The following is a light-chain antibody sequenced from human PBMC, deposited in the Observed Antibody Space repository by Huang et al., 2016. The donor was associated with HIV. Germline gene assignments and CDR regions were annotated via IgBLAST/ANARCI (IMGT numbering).Light chain of an antibody. J-gene: IGKJ3*01. CDR3: QQYNNFYT. V-gene: IGKV3-15*01. CDR1: QSGSGS. CDR2: GAS. Sequence: EIVLTQSPATLSVSPGERATLSCRASQSGSGSLAWYQQKPGQAPRLLIYGASTRATGVPARFSGSGAGTEFTLTISSLQSEDFAVYYCQQYNNFYTFGPGTRVDIK.